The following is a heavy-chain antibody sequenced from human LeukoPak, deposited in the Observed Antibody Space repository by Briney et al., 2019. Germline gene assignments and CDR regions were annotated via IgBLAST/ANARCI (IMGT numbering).Heavy chain of an antibody. V-gene: IGHV3-48*03. CDR3: ARIPRTWLRFPYFDY. D-gene: IGHD5-12*01. CDR2: ISSSGSTI. J-gene: IGHJ4*02. Sequence: PGGSLRLSCAASGFTFSSYEMDWVRQAPGKGLEWGSYISSSGSTIYYADSVKGRFTISRDNAKDSLYLQMNSLRGEDTAVYYCARIPRTWLRFPYFDYWGQGTLVTVSS. CDR1: GFTFSSYE.